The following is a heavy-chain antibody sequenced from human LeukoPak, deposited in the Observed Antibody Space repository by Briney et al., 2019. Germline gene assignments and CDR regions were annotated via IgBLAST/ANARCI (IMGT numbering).Heavy chain of an antibody. CDR1: GGSISSYY. D-gene: IGHD3-22*01. Sequence: SETLSLTCTVSGGSISSYYWSWIRQPPGKGLEWIGYIYNSGSTNYNPSLKSRVTISVDTSKNQFSLKLSSVTAADTAVYYCAATYYYDSSGFDYWGQGTLVTVSS. V-gene: IGHV4-59*01. CDR2: IYNSGST. J-gene: IGHJ4*02. CDR3: AATYYYDSSGFDY.